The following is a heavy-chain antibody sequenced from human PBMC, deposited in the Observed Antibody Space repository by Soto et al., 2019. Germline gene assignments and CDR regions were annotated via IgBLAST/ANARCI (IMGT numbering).Heavy chain of an antibody. V-gene: IGHV3-23*01. CDR2: INPSGDST. J-gene: IGHJ4*02. D-gene: IGHD6-13*01. CDR3: AQVDVSTAGSFDY. Sequence: XESLRLSCAASGFIFRNYAMTWVGQAPGKGLEWVSTINPSGDSTFYADSVKGRFTISRDNSKNTVYLQMNSLSVGDTAVYLCAQVDVSTAGSFDYWGQGALVTVSS. CDR1: GFIFRNYA.